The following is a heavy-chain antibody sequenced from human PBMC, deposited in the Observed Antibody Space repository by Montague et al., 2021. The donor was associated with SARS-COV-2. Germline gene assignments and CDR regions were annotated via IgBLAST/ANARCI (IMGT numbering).Heavy chain of an antibody. Sequence: SETLSLTCAVSGGSITSFSWSWVRQPAGKGLEWIGRVTTSGTTNYSPSLRRRVTMSVDTSKNKFSLNLNSVTAADTAIYYCARTPTRPLSLDSWGQGTLVTVSS. CDR1: GGSITSFS. D-gene: IGHD6-6*01. CDR2: VTTSGTT. J-gene: IGHJ4*02. V-gene: IGHV4-4*07. CDR3: ARTPTRPLSLDS.